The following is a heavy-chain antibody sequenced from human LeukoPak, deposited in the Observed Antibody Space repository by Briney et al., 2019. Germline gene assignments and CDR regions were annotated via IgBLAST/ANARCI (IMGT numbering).Heavy chain of an antibody. Sequence: GGSLRLSCAASGFTFSSYWMHWVRHAPGKGLVWVSRINSDGSSTSYADSVKGRFTISRDNAKNTLYLQMNSLRAEDAAVYYCARDSMPAAGRAFDYWGQGTLVTVSS. J-gene: IGHJ4*02. V-gene: IGHV3-74*01. CDR3: ARDSMPAAGRAFDY. CDR2: INSDGSST. CDR1: GFTFSSYW. D-gene: IGHD6-13*01.